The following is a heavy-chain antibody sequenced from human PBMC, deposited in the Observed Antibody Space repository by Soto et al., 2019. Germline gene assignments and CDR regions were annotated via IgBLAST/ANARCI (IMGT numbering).Heavy chain of an antibody. D-gene: IGHD2-8*01. Sequence: PSETLSLTCTVSGGSIRSNSYYWAWIRQPPGKGLEWIGNIYYSGTTYYNPSLKSRVTISVDTSKNQFSLKLSSVTATDTAVYYCARARVEYGGNGWFAPWGQGTLVTVSS. J-gene: IGHJ5*02. CDR2: IYYSGTT. CDR1: GGSIRSNSYY. CDR3: ARARVEYGGNGWFAP. V-gene: IGHV4-39*01.